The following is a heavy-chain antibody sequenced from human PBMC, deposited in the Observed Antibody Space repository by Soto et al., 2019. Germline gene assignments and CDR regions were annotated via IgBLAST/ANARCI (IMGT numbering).Heavy chain of an antibody. CDR2: ISSSSSYT. CDR3: ARSVSSWYFDY. D-gene: IGHD2-15*01. Sequence: GSLRLSCAASGFTFSDYYMSWIRQAPGKGREWVSYISSSSSYTNYADSVKGRFTISRDNAKNSLYLQMNSLRAEDTAVYYCARSVSSWYFDYWGQGTLVSVSS. V-gene: IGHV3-11*06. CDR1: GFTFSDYY. J-gene: IGHJ4*02.